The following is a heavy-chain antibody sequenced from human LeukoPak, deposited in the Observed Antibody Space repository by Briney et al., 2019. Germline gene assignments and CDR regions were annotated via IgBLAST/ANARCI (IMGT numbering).Heavy chain of an antibody. Sequence: PGGSLRLSCAASGFTFSSYEMNWVRQAPGKGLEWVSYISSNGSTIYYADSVKGRFTISRDNAKNSLYLQMNSLRAEDTAVYYCARDLVRDYDFSNAFDYWGQGTLVTVSS. CDR1: GFTFSSYE. V-gene: IGHV3-48*03. CDR3: ARDLVRDYDFSNAFDY. CDR2: ISSNGSTI. D-gene: IGHD3-3*01. J-gene: IGHJ4*02.